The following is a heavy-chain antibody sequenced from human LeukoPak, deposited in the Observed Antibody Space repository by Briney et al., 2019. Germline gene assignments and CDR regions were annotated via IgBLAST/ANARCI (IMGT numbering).Heavy chain of an antibody. Sequence: ASVKVSCKASGYTFTSYYMHWVRQAPGQGREWMGIINPSGGSTSYAQKFQGRVTMTRDMSTSTVYMELSRLRSDDTAVYYCARYYYDSSGYYYGGVFDYWGQGTLVTVSS. D-gene: IGHD3-22*01. CDR1: GYTFTSYY. J-gene: IGHJ4*02. V-gene: IGHV1-46*01. CDR2: INPSGGST. CDR3: ARYYYDSSGYYYGGVFDY.